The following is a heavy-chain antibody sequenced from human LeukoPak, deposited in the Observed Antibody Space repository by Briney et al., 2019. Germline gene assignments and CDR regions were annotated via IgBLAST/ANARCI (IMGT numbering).Heavy chain of an antibody. Sequence: PSETLSLTCTVSGASISSYYWSWLRQPPGKGLAWIAYIYDSGSTNYNPPRKSRVTTSVDTSKNQFSLMLSSVTAADTAVYFCARHGGGWSFDYWGQGTLVTVSS. CDR1: GASISSYY. CDR2: IYDSGST. J-gene: IGHJ4*02. V-gene: IGHV4-59*08. D-gene: IGHD6-19*01. CDR3: ARHGGGWSFDY.